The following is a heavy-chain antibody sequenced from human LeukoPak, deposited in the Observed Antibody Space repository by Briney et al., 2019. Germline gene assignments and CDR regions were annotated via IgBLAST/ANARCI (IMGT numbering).Heavy chain of an antibody. Sequence: SGGSLRLSCAASGFTFSSYGMHWVRQAPGKGLEWVAFIRYDGSKEYYADSVKGRFTISRDNSKNTLYLQMNSLKTEDTAGYYSAKDSRYYYVDYWGEGTLVTVSS. V-gene: IGHV3-30*02. CDR2: IRYDGSKE. D-gene: IGHD1-14*01. CDR1: GFTFSSYG. CDR3: AKDSRYYYVDY. J-gene: IGHJ4*02.